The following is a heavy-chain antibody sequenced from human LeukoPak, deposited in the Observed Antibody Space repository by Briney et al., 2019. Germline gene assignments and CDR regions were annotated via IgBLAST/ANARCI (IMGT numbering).Heavy chain of an antibody. CDR3: ARVRSGYDYYYYYMDV. V-gene: IGHV4-4*02. D-gene: IGHD3-3*01. CDR1: GGSVSSNNW. J-gene: IGHJ6*03. CDR2: IYHSGST. Sequence: SETLSLTCAVSGGSVSSNNWWSWVRQPPGKGLEWIGEIYHSGSTNYNPSLKSRVTISVDTSKNQFSLKLSSVTAADTAVYYCARVRSGYDYYYYYMDVWGKGTTVTVSS.